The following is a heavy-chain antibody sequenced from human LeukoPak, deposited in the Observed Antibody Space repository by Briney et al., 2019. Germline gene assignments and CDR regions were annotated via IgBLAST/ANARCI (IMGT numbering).Heavy chain of an antibody. Sequence: PGGSMRLSRAASGFMINSYGIHWVRQAPGRELEWVAVIWHDGSKKYYADSVKGRFIISRDNSKNTVSLEMNSLRVEDTAVYFCATGLGFHYYGMDDWGQGTTVTVSS. CDR2: IWHDGSKK. CDR3: ATGLGFHYYGMDD. J-gene: IGHJ6*02. D-gene: IGHD1-14*01. CDR1: GFMINSYG. V-gene: IGHV3-33*01.